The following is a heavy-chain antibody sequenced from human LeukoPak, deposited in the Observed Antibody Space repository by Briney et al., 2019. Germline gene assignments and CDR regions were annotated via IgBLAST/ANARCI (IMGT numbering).Heavy chain of an antibody. CDR3: TTLGLDWLTSDAFDI. D-gene: IGHD3-9*01. CDR2: ISSSSSYI. J-gene: IGHJ3*02. CDR1: GFTFSSYS. Sequence: GGSLRLSCAASGFTFSSYSMNWVRQAPGKGLEWVSSISSSSSYIYYADSVKGRFTISRDNAKNSLYLQMNSLRAEDTAVYYCTTLGLDWLTSDAFDIWGQGTMVTVSS. V-gene: IGHV3-21*03.